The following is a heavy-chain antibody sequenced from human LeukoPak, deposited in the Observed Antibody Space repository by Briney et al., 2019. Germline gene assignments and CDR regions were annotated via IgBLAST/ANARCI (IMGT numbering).Heavy chain of an antibody. V-gene: IGHV4-34*01. Sequence: GSLRLSCAASGFTFSSYAMSWIRQPPGKGLEWIGEINHSGSTNYNPSLKSRVTISVDTSKNQFSLKLSSVTAADTAVYYCARGRSRYDFWSGFRYFDYWGQGTLVTVSS. J-gene: IGHJ4*02. CDR1: GFTFSSYA. D-gene: IGHD3-3*01. CDR2: INHSGST. CDR3: ARGRSRYDFWSGFRYFDY.